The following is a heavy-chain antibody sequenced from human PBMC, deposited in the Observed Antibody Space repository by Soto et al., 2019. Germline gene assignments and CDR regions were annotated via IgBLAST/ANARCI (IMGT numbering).Heavy chain of an antibody. J-gene: IGHJ3*02. Sequence: QVQLVESGGGVVQPGKSLRLSCAASGFTFSIFGLHWVRQDPGKGLEWLAVMAYDGSNEYYADSVKGRFTISRDNSKNTQYLQINTLRPEDTAVYYCAKGRGYSYGPTDALDIWGQRTRVTVSS. V-gene: IGHV3-30*18. CDR2: MAYDGSNE. D-gene: IGHD5-18*01. CDR1: GFTFSIFG. CDR3: AKGRGYSYGPTDALDI.